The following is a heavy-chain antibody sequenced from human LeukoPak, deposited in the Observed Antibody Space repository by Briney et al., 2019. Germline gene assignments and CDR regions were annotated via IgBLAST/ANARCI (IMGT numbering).Heavy chain of an antibody. V-gene: IGHV4-30-4*01. CDR2: IYYSGST. J-gene: IGHJ4*02. CDR1: GGSISSGDYY. Sequence: SETLSLTCTVSGGSISSGDYYWSWIRQPPGKGLEWIGYIYYSGSTYYNPSLKSRVTISVDTSKNQFSLKLSSVTAADTAVYYCARGTDRRGYQFRGFDSWGRGTLVTVSS. CDR3: ARGTDRRGYQFRGFDS. D-gene: IGHD3-22*01.